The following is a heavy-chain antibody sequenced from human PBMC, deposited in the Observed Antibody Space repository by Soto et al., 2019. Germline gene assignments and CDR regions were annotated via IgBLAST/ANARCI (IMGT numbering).Heavy chain of an antibody. CDR3: ARDSFWGSYRNLH. D-gene: IGHD3-16*02. CDR1: GFTVSSNY. CDR2: IYSGGST. Sequence: VQLVESGGGLVQPGGSLRLSCAASGFTVSSNYMSWVRQAPGKGLEWVSVIYSGGSTYYADSVKGRFTISRDNSKNTLYLQMNSLRAEDTAVYYCARDSFWGSYRNLHWGQGTLVTVSS. V-gene: IGHV3-66*01. J-gene: IGHJ4*02.